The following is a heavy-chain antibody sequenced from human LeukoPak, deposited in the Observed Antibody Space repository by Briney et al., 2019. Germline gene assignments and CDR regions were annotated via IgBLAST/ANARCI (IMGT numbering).Heavy chain of an antibody. V-gene: IGHV3-66*01. CDR2: IYSGGST. Sequence: GGSLRLSCAASGFTFSSYAMSWVRQAPGKGLEWVSVIYSGGSTYYADSVKGRFTISRDNSKNTLYLQMNSLRAEDTAVYYCARDGFMTTVTTEAFDIWGQGTMVTVSS. D-gene: IGHD4-17*01. CDR1: GFTFSSYA. J-gene: IGHJ3*02. CDR3: ARDGFMTTVTTEAFDI.